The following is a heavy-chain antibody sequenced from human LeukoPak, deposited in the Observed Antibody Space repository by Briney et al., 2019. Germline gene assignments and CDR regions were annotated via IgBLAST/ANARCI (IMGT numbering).Heavy chain of an antibody. V-gene: IGHV3-23*01. CDR3: AKDLDFWSGYDY. Sequence: PGGSLRLSCAASGFTFSSYAMSWVRQAPGKGLEWVSAISGSGGSTHYADSVKGRFTISRDNSKNTLYLQMNSLRAEDTAVYYCAKDLDFWSGYDYWGQGTLVTVSS. J-gene: IGHJ4*02. CDR2: ISGSGGST. D-gene: IGHD3-3*01. CDR1: GFTFSSYA.